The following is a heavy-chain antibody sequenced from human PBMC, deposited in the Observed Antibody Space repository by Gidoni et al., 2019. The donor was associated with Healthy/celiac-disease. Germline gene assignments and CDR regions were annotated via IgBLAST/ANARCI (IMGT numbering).Heavy chain of an antibody. Sequence: QLQLQESGPGLVKPSETLSLTCTVSGGSISSSSYYWGWIRQPPGKGLEWIGSIYYSGSTYYNPSLKSRVTISVDTSKNQFSLKLSSVTAADTAVYYCARGAMVNWYFDLWGRGTLVTVSS. V-gene: IGHV4-39*01. J-gene: IGHJ2*01. CDR2: IYYSGST. CDR1: GGSISSSSYY. D-gene: IGHD5-18*01. CDR3: ARGAMVNWYFDL.